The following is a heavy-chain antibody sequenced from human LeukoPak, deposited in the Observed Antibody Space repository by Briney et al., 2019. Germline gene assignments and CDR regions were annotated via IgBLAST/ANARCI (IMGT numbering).Heavy chain of an antibody. Sequence: GGSLRLSCAASGFTFSSYSMNWVRQAPGKGLEWVSSISSSSSYIYYADSVKGRFTISRDNAKNSLYLQMNSLRAEDTAVYYCARDPRFLEWTGRDYWGQGTLVTVSS. D-gene: IGHD3-3*01. V-gene: IGHV3-21*01. CDR3: ARDPRFLEWTGRDY. J-gene: IGHJ4*02. CDR1: GFTFSSYS. CDR2: ISSSSSYI.